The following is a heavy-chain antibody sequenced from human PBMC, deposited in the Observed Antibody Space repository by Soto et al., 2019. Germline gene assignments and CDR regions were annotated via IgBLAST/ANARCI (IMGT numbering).Heavy chain of an antibody. V-gene: IGHV4-59*12. Sequence: KPSETLSLTCTVSGGSISSYYWSWIRQPPGKGLEYIGYIYYSGSTNYNPSLKSRVTISVDTSKNQFPLKLSSVTAADTAVYYCARDRGVRGSDWFDPWGQGTLVTVSS. CDR2: IYYSGST. CDR3: ARDRGVRGSDWFDP. CDR1: GGSISSYY. J-gene: IGHJ5*02. D-gene: IGHD3-10*01.